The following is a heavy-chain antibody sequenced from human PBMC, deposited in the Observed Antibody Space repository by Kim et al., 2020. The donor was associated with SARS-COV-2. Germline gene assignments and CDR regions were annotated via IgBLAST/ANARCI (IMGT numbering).Heavy chain of an antibody. CDR2: IIPILGIA. D-gene: IGHD2-15*01. CDR3: AREVTIGYCSGGSCYPPPGMDV. Sequence: SVKVSCKASGGTFSSYAISWVRQAPGQGLEWMGRIIPILGIANYAQKFQGRVTITADKSTSTAYMELSSLRSEDTAVYYCAREVTIGYCSGGSCYPPPGMDVWGQGTTVTVSS. CDR1: GGTFSSYA. J-gene: IGHJ6*02. V-gene: IGHV1-69*04.